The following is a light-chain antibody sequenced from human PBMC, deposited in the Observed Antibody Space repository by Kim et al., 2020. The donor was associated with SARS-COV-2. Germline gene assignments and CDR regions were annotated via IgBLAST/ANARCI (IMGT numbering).Light chain of an antibody. CDR1: SLSIYS. V-gene: IGLV3-19*01. Sequence: LGQTVRTTCQGDSLSIYSSRWYHQKPGQAPVLVIYNQNDRPSGIPDRFSGSSSGNTASLTITGAQAEDEADYYCNCRDTSGYHYVFGTGTQLTVL. J-gene: IGLJ1*01. CDR3: NCRDTSGYHYV. CDR2: NQN.